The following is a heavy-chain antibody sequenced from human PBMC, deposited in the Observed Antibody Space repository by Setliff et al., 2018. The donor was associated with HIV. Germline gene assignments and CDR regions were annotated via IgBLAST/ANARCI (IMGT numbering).Heavy chain of an antibody. D-gene: IGHD3-10*01. CDR2: IYYSGST. V-gene: IGHV4-59*01. CDR1: GCSISSYY. CDR3: ARDLGTGDYFDY. Sequence: SETLSLTCTVSGCSISSYYWSWIRQPPGKGLEWIGYIYYSGSTNYNPSLKSRVTISVDTSKNQFSLKLSSVTAADTAVYYCARDLGTGDYFDYWGQGTLVTVSS. J-gene: IGHJ4*02.